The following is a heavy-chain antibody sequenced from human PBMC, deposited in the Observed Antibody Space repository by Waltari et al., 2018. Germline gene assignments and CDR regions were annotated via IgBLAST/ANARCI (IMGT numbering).Heavy chain of an antibody. D-gene: IGHD1-26*01. V-gene: IGHV1-69-2*01. Sequence: EVQLVQSGAEVKKPGATVKISCKASGYTFTDYYMHWVQQAPGKGLEWMGRVDPEDGETIYAEKFQGRVTINADTSTDTAYMELSSLRSEDTAVYYCATPTDMVGATTTAGDYWGQGTLVTVSS. CDR3: ATPTDMVGATTTAGDY. CDR2: VDPEDGET. CDR1: GYTFTDYY. J-gene: IGHJ4*02.